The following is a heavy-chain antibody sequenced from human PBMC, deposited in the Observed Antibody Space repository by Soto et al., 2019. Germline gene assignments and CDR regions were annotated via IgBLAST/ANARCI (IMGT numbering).Heavy chain of an antibody. V-gene: IGHV3-21*01. CDR1: GFTFRSFT. D-gene: IGHD6-13*01. CDR2: ISSNSAYR. CDR3: TRDASRDSSARGWFDP. Sequence: GGSLRLSCAASGFTFRSFTMNWVRQAPGKGLEWLSTISSNSAYRYYTDALRGRFTISRDNAKNSPHLQMNSLRAEDTAVYYCTRDASRDSSARGWFDPWGPGTLIAASS. J-gene: IGHJ5*02.